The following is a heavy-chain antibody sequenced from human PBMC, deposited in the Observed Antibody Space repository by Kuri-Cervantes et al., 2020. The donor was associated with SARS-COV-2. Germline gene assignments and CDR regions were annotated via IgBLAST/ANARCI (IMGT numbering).Heavy chain of an antibody. J-gene: IGHJ3*02. CDR1: GYSISSGYY. Sequence: ESLKIFCAVSGYSISSGYYWGWIRQPPGKGLEWIGCIYHSGSTYYNPSLKSRVTISVDTSKNQFSLELSSVTAADTAVYYCARIVRAQLLYGDAFDIWGQGTMVTVSS. CDR3: ARIVRAQLLYGDAFDI. D-gene: IGHD2-2*02. CDR2: IYHSGST. V-gene: IGHV4-38-2*01.